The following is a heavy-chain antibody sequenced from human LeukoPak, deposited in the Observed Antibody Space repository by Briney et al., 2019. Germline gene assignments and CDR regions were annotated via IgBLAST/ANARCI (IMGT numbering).Heavy chain of an antibody. D-gene: IGHD1-1*01. CDR1: SSTIISSMYY. Sequence: SETLPLSHTITSSTIISSMYYRGSIRQPPTNQLQEIGSIYYSGSTYYNPSLNTRVTISLDTFKNHSSLRLTSVTAADTALSFCARGVPTPCLFDAFDIWGQGTMATVS. J-gene: IGHJ3*02. V-gene: IGHV4-39*02. CDR2: IYYSGST. CDR3: ARGVPTPCLFDAFDI.